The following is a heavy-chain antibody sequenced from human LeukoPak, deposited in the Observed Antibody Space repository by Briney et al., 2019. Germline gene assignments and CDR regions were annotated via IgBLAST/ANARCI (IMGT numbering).Heavy chain of an antibody. D-gene: IGHD6-6*01. CDR3: ARSLVN. Sequence: ASVKVSCKASGFNFTGNYVHWVRQAPGQGLEWMGWINSKSGGTKYAQQFQDRITLTRDTSIRTAYMELRSLTSDDTAMNYCARSLVNWGRGTLVTVSS. J-gene: IGHJ4*02. V-gene: IGHV1-2*02. CDR1: GFNFTGNY. CDR2: INSKSGGT.